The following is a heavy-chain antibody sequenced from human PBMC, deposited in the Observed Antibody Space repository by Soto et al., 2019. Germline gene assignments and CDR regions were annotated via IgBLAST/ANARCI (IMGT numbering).Heavy chain of an antibody. J-gene: IGHJ5*02. V-gene: IGHV3-15*01. Sequence: EVQLVESGGGLVKPGGSLRLSCAASGFTFSNALMSWVRQAPGKGLEWVGRIKSKTDGGTTDYAAPVKGRFTISRDDSKHTLYLQMNSLKTEDTAVYYCTKGLTILGVVIDPWGQGTLVTVSS. CDR3: TKGLTILGVVIDP. D-gene: IGHD3-3*01. CDR1: GFTFSNAL. CDR2: IKSKTDGGTT.